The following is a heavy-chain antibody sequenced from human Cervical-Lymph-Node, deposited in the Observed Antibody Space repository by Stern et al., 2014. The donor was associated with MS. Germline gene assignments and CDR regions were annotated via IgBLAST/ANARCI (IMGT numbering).Heavy chain of an antibody. CDR2: IFHNGRT. J-gene: IGHJ4*02. Sequence: QVQVQESGPGLVKPSGTLSLTCAVSGDSITSTNWWSWVRQPPGKGLEWIGEIFHNGRTNYNSSLKSRLLLSVDGSKNQFSLKLTSVTAADTAVYYCARGAPKAVAGSGEVFDFWGQGTLVTVSS. CDR1: GDSITSTNW. V-gene: IGHV4-4*02. CDR3: ARGAPKAVAGSGEVFDF. D-gene: IGHD6-19*01.